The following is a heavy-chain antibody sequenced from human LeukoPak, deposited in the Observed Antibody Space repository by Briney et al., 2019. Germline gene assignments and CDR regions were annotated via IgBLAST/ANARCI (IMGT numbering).Heavy chain of an antibody. D-gene: IGHD3-3*01. CDR1: GFTFGEYS. V-gene: IGHV3-49*04. J-gene: IGHJ4*02. CDR3: TRDYGVAGY. Sequence: PGGSLRLSCTTSGFTFGEYSMNWVRQAPGKGLEWVGFIRSKTYGGTTDYAASVKGRFTISRDDSKSIAYLQMNSLKTEDTAVYYCTRDYGVAGYWGQGTLVTVSS. CDR2: IRSKTYGGTT.